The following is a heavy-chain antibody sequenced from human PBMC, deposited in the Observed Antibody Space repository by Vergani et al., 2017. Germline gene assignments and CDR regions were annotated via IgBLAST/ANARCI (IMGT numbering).Heavy chain of an antibody. J-gene: IGHJ6*03. V-gene: IGHV3-48*04. CDR1: GFDFSSYI. D-gene: IGHD4-23*01. CDR3: ASNPRWPDYYYYYMDV. Sequence: QLVESGGGWVQPGGSLRLSCVVSGFDFSSYIMNWVRQAPGKGLEWVSFVSTGTKSQSYAESVKGRFTISRDSAKNSLYLQMDSLRAEDTAVYYCASNPRWPDYYYYYMDVWGKGTTVTVSS. CDR2: VSTGTKSQ.